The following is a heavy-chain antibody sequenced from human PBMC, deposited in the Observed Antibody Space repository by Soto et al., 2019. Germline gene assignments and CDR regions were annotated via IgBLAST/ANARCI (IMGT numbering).Heavy chain of an antibody. CDR3: ARGWYCTNGVCYSPHAFDI. Sequence: PSETLSLTCTVSGGSISSGGYYWSWIGQHPGKGLEWIGYIYYSGGTYYNPSLKSRVTISVDTSKNQFSLKLSSVTAADTAVYYCARGWYCTNGVCYSPHAFDIWGQGTMVTVSS. V-gene: IGHV4-31*03. CDR1: GGSISSGGYY. D-gene: IGHD2-8*01. CDR2: IYYSGGT. J-gene: IGHJ3*02.